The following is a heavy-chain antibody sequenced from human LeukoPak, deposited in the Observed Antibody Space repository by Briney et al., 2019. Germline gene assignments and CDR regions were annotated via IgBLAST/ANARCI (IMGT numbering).Heavy chain of an antibody. V-gene: IGHV4-4*07. J-gene: IGHJ6*02. Sequence: PSETLSLTCTVSGGSISSYYWSWIRQPAGKGLEWIGRIYTSGSTNYNPSLKSRVTMSVDTSKNQSSLKLSSVTAADTAVYYCARDLVPAAISSPYYYYGMDVWGQGTTVTVSS. D-gene: IGHD2-2*01. CDR2: IYTSGST. CDR3: ARDLVPAAISSPYYYYGMDV. CDR1: GGSISSYY.